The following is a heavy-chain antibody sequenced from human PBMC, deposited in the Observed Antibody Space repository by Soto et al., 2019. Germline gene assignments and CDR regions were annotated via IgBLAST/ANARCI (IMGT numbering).Heavy chain of an antibody. V-gene: IGHV1-8*01. Sequence: VSVNLSCKASGYSFTICDINWGRQATGQGLEWMGWMNPNSGNTGYAQKFQGRVTMTRNTSISTAYMELSSLRCEDTAVYYCARERGEYCSSTSCSYSYYYYMDVWGKGTTVTVSS. CDR1: GYSFTICD. D-gene: IGHD2-2*01. CDR3: ARERGEYCSSTSCSYSYYYYMDV. CDR2: MNPNSGNT. J-gene: IGHJ6*03.